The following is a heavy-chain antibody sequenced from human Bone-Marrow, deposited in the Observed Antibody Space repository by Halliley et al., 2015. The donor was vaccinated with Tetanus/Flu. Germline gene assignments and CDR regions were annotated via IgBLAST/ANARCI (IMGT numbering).Heavy chain of an antibody. D-gene: IGHD3-10*01. CDR3: ARDLQAAYYGTGSYPYYFDL. CDR2: DGST. Sequence: DGSTNYAQKFQGRVPMTRDTSTTAVYVEVSSLRSEDTAVYYCARDLQAAYYGTGSYPYYFDLWGQGTLVTVSS. V-gene: IGHV1-46*01. J-gene: IGHJ4*02.